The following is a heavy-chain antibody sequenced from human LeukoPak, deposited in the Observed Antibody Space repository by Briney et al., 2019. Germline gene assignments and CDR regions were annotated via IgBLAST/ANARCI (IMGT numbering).Heavy chain of an antibody. Sequence: KTGGSLRVSCTASGFTFSDYSMNWVRQAPGKGLEWVSSISRRSRHVYYAGSVKGRFTISRDNAKNSLYLQMNSLRAEDMAVYFCVRDLMGSGATTAYLHHWGQGTLVTVSS. D-gene: IGHD4/OR15-4a*01. V-gene: IGHV3-21*01. CDR3: VRDLMGSGATTAYLHH. CDR2: ISRRSRHV. CDR1: GFTFSDYS. J-gene: IGHJ1*01.